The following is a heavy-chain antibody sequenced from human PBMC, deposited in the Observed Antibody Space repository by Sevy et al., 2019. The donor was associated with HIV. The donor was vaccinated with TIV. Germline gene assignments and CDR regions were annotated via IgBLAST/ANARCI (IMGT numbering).Heavy chain of an antibody. Sequence: GGSLRLSCAASGFTFSSYAMSWVRQAPGKGLEWVSAISGSGGSTYYADSVKGRFTISRDNAKNSLYLQMNSLRAEDTAVYYCARVAGSYFQHWGQGTLVTVSS. CDR1: GFTFSSYA. CDR2: ISGSGGST. CDR3: ARVAGSYFQH. V-gene: IGHV3-23*01. D-gene: IGHD6-6*01. J-gene: IGHJ1*01.